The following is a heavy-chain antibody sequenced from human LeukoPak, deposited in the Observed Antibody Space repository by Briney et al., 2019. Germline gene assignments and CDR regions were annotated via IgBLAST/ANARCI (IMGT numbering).Heavy chain of an antibody. D-gene: IGHD4-17*01. V-gene: IGHV3-21*05. CDR2: ISSSSSYI. CDR3: ARCLSYGDCAFDI. Sequence: PGGSLRLSCAASGFTFSSYEMNWVRQAPGKGLEWVSYISSSSSYIYYADSVKGRFTISRDNAKNSLYLQMNSLRAEDTAVYYCARCLSYGDCAFDIWGQGTMVTVSS. J-gene: IGHJ3*02. CDR1: GFTFSSYE.